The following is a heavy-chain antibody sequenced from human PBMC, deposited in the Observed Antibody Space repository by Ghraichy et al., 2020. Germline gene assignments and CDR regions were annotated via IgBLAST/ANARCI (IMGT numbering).Heavy chain of an antibody. CDR3: TTDWDDYGDYRIDRFDY. CDR1: GFTFSNAW. CDR2: IKSKTDGGTT. J-gene: IGHJ4*02. V-gene: IGHV3-15*01. Sequence: GGSLRLSCAASGFTFSNAWMSWVRQAPGKGLEWVGRIKSKTDGGTTDYAAPVKGRFTISRDDSKNTLYLQMNSLKTEDTAVYYCTTDWDDYGDYRIDRFDYWGQGTLVTVSS. D-gene: IGHD4-17*01.